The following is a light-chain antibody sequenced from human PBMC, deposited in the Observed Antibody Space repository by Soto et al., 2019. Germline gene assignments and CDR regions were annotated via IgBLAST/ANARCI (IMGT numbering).Light chain of an antibody. CDR1: NIGGKS. V-gene: IGLV3-21*02. CDR3: QVWDNNYDHYV. Sequence: SYELTQPPSVSVAPGQTARITRGGNNIGGKSLHWYQQKPGQAPVLAVYDDGDRPSGIPERFSGSNSGNTATLTISRVEAGDEADYYCQVWDNNYDHYVFGTGTKVTVL. J-gene: IGLJ1*01. CDR2: DDG.